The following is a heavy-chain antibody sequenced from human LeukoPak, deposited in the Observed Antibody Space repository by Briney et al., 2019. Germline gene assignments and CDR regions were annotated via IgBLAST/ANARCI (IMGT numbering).Heavy chain of an antibody. CDR3: ARDQYRYGMDV. Sequence: GGSLRLSCAASGFTFSSYEMNWVRQAPGKGLEWVSYISSSGSTIYYADSVKGRFTISRDNAKNSLYLQMNSLKAEDTAVYYCARDQYRYGMDVWGQGTTVTVSS. D-gene: IGHD5-12*01. CDR2: ISSSGSTI. J-gene: IGHJ6*02. V-gene: IGHV3-48*03. CDR1: GFTFSSYE.